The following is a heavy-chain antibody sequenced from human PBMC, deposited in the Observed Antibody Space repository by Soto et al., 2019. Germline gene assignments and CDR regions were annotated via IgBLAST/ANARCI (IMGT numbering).Heavy chain of an antibody. CDR3: AHRLRRSNGWGTFDY. Sequence: QITLKESGPTLVKPTQTLTLTCTFSGFSFRSSGVAVGWIRQPPGKALEWVALICWADDERYSPSLKSRITIITDTSNNHMILTMTDIVPVAKGTYYCAHRLRRSNGWGTFDYWGQGIEVPVSS. D-gene: IGHD3-16*01. CDR1: GFSFRSSGVA. V-gene: IGHV2-5*02. J-gene: IGHJ4*02. CDR2: ICWADDE.